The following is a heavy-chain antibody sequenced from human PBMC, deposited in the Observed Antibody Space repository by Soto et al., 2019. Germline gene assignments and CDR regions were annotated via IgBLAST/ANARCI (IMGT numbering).Heavy chain of an antibody. D-gene: IGHD3-10*01. CDR1: GGSISSYY. J-gene: IGHJ6*03. CDR2: IYYCGST. Sequence: SETLSLTCTVSGGSISSYYWSWIRQPPGKELERIGYIYYCGSTNYHPSLKSRVTISVDTSKNQFFLKLSSVTAADTAVYYCARLGGYYGSGSLYYYYYMDVWGKGTTVTVSS. CDR3: ARLGGYYGSGSLYYYYYMDV. V-gene: IGHV4-59*08.